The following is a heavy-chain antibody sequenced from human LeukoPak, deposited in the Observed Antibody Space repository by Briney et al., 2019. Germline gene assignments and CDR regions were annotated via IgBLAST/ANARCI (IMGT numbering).Heavy chain of an antibody. CDR3: ARVPLPYYDSIGLPYTFDI. Sequence: SETLSLTCAVSGGSISSSHWWSSVRQPPGKGLEWIGEIYHSGSTNYNPSLKSRVTISIERSKNHFSLRLRSVTAADTALYYCARVPLPYYDSIGLPYTFDIWGQGTMVTVSS. D-gene: IGHD3-22*01. J-gene: IGHJ3*02. CDR2: IYHSGST. CDR1: GGSISSSHW. V-gene: IGHV4-4*02.